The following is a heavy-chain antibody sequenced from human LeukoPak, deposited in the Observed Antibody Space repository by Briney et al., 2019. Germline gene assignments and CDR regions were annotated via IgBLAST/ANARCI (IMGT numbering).Heavy chain of an antibody. CDR2: IWYDGSNK. CDR3: AREGGYCSGGSCYSYAFDI. V-gene: IGHV3-33*01. Sequence: HPGRSLRLSCAASGFTFSSYGMHWVRQAPGKGLEWVAVIWYDGSNKYYADSVKGRFTISRDNSKNTLYLQMNSLRAEDTAVYYCAREGGYCSGGSCYSYAFDIWGQGTMVTVSS. CDR1: GFTFSSYG. D-gene: IGHD2-15*01. J-gene: IGHJ3*02.